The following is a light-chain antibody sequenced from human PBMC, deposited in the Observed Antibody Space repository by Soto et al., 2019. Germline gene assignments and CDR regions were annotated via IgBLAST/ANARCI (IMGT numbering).Light chain of an antibody. Sequence: QSALTQPASVSGSPGQSITISCTGTSSDVGAYDFVSWYQHSPGKAPKLVTFDVTHRPPGISDRFSGSKSANTASLPISGLQAADEAFYYCSSYTTRSTLVFGGGTKLTVL. V-gene: IGLV2-14*01. J-gene: IGLJ2*01. CDR1: SSDVGAYDF. CDR3: SSYTTRSTLV. CDR2: DVT.